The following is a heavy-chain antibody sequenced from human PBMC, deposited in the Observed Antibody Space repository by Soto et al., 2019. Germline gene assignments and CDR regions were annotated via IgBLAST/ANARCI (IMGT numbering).Heavy chain of an antibody. J-gene: IGHJ4*02. CDR1: GGSISRGGYY. CDR3: ARDSLAGTRGFDY. D-gene: IGHD6-13*01. V-gene: IGHV4-31*03. Sequence: QVQLQESGPGLVKPSQTLSLTGTFSGGSISRGGYYWSWIRQHPGKGLEWIGYIYYSGSTYYNPSLKSRVTISVDTSKNQFSLKLSSVTAADTAVYYCARDSLAGTRGFDYWGQGTLVTVSS. CDR2: IYYSGST.